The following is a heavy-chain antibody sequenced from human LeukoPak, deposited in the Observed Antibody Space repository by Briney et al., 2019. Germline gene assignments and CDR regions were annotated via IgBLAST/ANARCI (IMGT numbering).Heavy chain of an antibody. Sequence: SVKISCKSSGGPFDNYAINWVRQAPGQGLEWMGRIIPSLNRANYAQIRVTITADKSTATAYMELSGLRYEDTADYYCARRTDRVDDAFDVWGQGTMVTVSS. V-gene: IGHV1-69*04. D-gene: IGHD3/OR15-3a*01. CDR2: IIPSLNRA. J-gene: IGHJ3*01. CDR3: ARRTDRVDDAFDV. CDR1: GGPFDNYA.